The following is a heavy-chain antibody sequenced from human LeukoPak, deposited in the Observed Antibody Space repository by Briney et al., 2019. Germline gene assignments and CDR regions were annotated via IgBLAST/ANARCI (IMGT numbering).Heavy chain of an antibody. J-gene: IGHJ6*03. D-gene: IGHD4-11*01. CDR1: GYTFTDYY. CDR2: VDPEDGET. CDR3: ATDPHYSNIAYYYYYMDV. Sequence: ATVKISCKASGYTFTDYYMHWVQQAPGKGLEWMGRVDPEDGETIYAEKFQGRVTITADTSTDTAYMELSSLRSEDTAVYYCATDPHYSNIAYYYYYMDVWGKGTTVTVSS. V-gene: IGHV1-69-2*01.